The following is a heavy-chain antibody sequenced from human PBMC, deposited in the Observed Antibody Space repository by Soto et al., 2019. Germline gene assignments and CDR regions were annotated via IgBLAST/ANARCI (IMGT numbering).Heavy chain of an antibody. D-gene: IGHD1-1*01. Sequence: PSETLSLTCTVSGGSINSYHWSWIRQPPGKGLEWIGNIYYSGSTHYNPSLKSRVTISVDTSKNQFSLKLSSVTAADTAVYYCARDRTGASAFDPWGQGTLVTVSS. V-gene: IGHV4-59*01. CDR1: GGSINSYH. J-gene: IGHJ5*02. CDR3: ARDRTGASAFDP. CDR2: IYYSGST.